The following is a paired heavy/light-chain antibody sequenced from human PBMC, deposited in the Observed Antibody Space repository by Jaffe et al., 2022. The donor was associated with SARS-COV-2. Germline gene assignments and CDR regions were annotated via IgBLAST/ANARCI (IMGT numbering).Light chain of an antibody. CDR1: SSDVGVYNY. CDR2: DVS. CDR3: SSFTSSSTLV. J-gene: IGLJ1*01. V-gene: IGLV2-14*03. Sequence: QSALTQPASVSGSPGQSISISCTGTSSDVGVYNYVSWYQQHPGKAPKLMIYDVSNRPSGVSNRFSGSKSGNTASLTISGLQAEDEADYYCSSFTSSSTLVFGTGTKVTVL.
Heavy chain of an antibody. CDR2: LSFSGST. V-gene: IGHV4-39*01. D-gene: IGHD3-16*01. CDR1: GDSISSRSYY. J-gene: IGHJ5*02. Sequence: QLQLQESGPGMVKPWETLSLICSVSGDSISSRSYYWGWIRQPPGKGLEWIGSLSFSGSTYYNPSLKSRVTMSLDTSKNHFSLRLRSVTAADTAVYYCARHPFGGRHNVDLWGQGTLVTVSS. CDR3: ARHPFGGRHNVDL.